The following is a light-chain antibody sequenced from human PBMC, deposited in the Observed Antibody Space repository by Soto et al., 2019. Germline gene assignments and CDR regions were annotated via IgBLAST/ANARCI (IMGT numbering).Light chain of an antibody. J-gene: IGKJ2*01. CDR1: QSVTSSY. CDR3: QQYGDSPPNT. V-gene: IGKV3-20*01. CDR2: GAS. Sequence: EIVLTQSPGTLSLSPGERATLSCRASQSVTSSYLAWYQLKPGQAPRVLIYGASNRATGIPDRFSGSVSGTDFTLTISRREPEDFAVYFWQQYGDSPPNTFGQGTKVEI.